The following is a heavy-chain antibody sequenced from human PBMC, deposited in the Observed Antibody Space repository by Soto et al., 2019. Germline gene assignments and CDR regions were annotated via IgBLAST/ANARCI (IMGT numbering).Heavy chain of an antibody. D-gene: IGHD3-22*01. V-gene: IGHV3-53*01. Sequence: LLLSCAASGVTFSSNYMSWVRQAPGKGLEWVSVIYSGGSTYYADSVKGRFTISRDNSKNTLYLQMNSLRAEDTAVYYCARGGGRDSSSYFDYWGQRTLVTVSS. J-gene: IGHJ4*02. CDR3: ARGGGRDSSSYFDY. CDR2: IYSGGST. CDR1: GVTFSSNY.